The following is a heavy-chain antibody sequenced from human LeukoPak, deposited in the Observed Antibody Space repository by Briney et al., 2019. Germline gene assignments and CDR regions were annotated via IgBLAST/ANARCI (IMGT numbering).Heavy chain of an antibody. CDR1: GYTFTSYG. D-gene: IGHD3-22*01. V-gene: IGHV1-18*01. Sequence: ASVKVSCKASGYTFTSYGISWVRQAPGQGLEWMGWISAYNGNTLYAQKLQGRVTMTTDTSTSTAYMELRSLRSDDTAVYYCARDQTITMIVVYCYGMDVWGQGTTVTVSS. J-gene: IGHJ6*02. CDR2: ISAYNGNT. CDR3: ARDQTITMIVVYCYGMDV.